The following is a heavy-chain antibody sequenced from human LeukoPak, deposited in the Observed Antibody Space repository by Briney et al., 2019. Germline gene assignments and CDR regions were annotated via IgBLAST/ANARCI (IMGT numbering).Heavy chain of an antibody. V-gene: IGHV3-21*01. D-gene: IGHD3-9*01. J-gene: IGHJ4*02. CDR1: GFTFSSYS. Sequence: PGGSLRLSCAASGFTFSSYSMNWVRQAPRKGLEWVSSISSSSSYIYYADSVKGRFTISRDNAKNSLYLQMNSLRAEDTAVYYCARLYYDILTGYDYWGQGTLVTVSS. CDR2: ISSSSSYI. CDR3: ARLYYDILTGYDY.